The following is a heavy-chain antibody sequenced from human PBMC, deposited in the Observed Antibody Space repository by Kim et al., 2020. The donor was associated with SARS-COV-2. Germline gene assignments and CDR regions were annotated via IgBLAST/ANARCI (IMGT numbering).Heavy chain of an antibody. Sequence: ADSVKGRFTISRDDSKNTLHLQMNSLGAEDTAVYYCAKASSRGAYLTYFDYWGPGTLVTVSS. V-gene: IGHV3-23*01. CDR3: AKASSRGAYLTYFDY. J-gene: IGHJ4*02. D-gene: IGHD1-26*01.